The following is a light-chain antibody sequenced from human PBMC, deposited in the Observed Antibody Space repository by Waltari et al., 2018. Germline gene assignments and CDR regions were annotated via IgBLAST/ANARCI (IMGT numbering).Light chain of an antibody. J-gene: IGKJ5*01. CDR2: DAS. CDR3: QQYGNSPIT. Sequence: EIVLTQSPATLPLSPGERATLSCGASQGVPSRYLAWYQQKPGLAPRLLIYDASNRATGTPDRCTARGSETDFTLTISRLEPEDVAVYYCQQYGNSPITFGQGTRLEIK. V-gene: IGKV3D-20*01. CDR1: QGVPSRY.